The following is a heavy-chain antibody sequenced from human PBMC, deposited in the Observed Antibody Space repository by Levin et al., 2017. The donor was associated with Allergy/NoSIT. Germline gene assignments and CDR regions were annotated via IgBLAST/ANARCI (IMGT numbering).Heavy chain of an antibody. V-gene: IGHV4-59*02. CDR3: ARVVNHGWSDY. J-gene: IGHJ4*02. CDR1: GGSVTGYY. D-gene: IGHD6-19*01. CDR2: IFYDGST. Sequence: SETLSLTCTVSGGSVTGYYWSWIRQPPGKGLEWIGYIFYDGSTNYNPSLKSRVTMSVDTSKNQFSLELSSVTAADTAVYYCARVVNHGWSDYWGQGTLVTVSS.